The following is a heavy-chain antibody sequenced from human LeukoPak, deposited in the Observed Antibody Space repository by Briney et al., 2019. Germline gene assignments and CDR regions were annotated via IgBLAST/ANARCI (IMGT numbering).Heavy chain of an antibody. J-gene: IGHJ4*02. V-gene: IGHV3-23*01. CDR2: IGGSGGTI. CDR3: AGGLGSGSLWFWDY. Sequence: GGSLRLSCAASGFTFYKYAMSWVRRAPGKGVEWVSGIGGSGGTIYYADCVEGRFTISRYNSKNRLSLQIKSLRAEDTPVYYCAGGLGSGSLWFWDYWGQGTLVTVSS. CDR1: GFTFYKYA. D-gene: IGHD3-22*01.